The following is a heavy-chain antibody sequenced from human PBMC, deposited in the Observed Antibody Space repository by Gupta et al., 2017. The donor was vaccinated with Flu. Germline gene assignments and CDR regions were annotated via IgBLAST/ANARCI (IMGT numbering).Heavy chain of an antibody. CDR1: GGPSSSGGSH. V-gene: IGHV4-31*03. Sequence: QVQLQESGPGLLMPSQPLSLTCTVPGGPSSSGGSHCSWTRQHPGKGLEWIGYIYYSGSTYYNPSLKSRVTISVDTSKNQFSLKLSSVTAADTAVYYCARGAFGVDYYYGMDVWGQGTTVTVSS. J-gene: IGHJ6*02. D-gene: IGHD3-3*01. CDR3: ARGAFGVDYYYGMDV. CDR2: IYYSGST.